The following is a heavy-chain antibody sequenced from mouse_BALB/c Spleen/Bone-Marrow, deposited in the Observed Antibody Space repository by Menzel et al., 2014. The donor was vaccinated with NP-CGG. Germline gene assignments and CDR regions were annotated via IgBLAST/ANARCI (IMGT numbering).Heavy chain of an antibody. Sequence: EVQLQQSGPELVKPGASVKISCKASGYSFTSYFMNWVKQSHGKSLEWIGRINPYNGDTFYNQKFKGKATLTVDKSSSTAHMELLSLTSEDSAVYYCGGQDGYYGGFAYWGQGTLVTVSA. CDR2: INPYNGDT. CDR3: GGQDGYYGGFAY. CDR1: GYSFTSYF. D-gene: IGHD2-3*01. J-gene: IGHJ3*01. V-gene: IGHV1-37*01.